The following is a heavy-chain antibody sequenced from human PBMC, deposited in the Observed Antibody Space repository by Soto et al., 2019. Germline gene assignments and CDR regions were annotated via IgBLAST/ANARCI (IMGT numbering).Heavy chain of an antibody. V-gene: IGHV3-23*01. CDR2: ISGSGGTT. CDR3: AKPRSSLELPPFDP. J-gene: IGHJ5*02. CDR1: GFTFSNYA. Sequence: GGSLILSCAASGFTFSNYAMSWVRQAPEKGLEWVSVISGSGGTTYYADSVKGRFTISRDNSKNTLYLQMNNLRVEDTAVYYCAKPRSSLELPPFDPWGQGTLVTGSS. D-gene: IGHD3-3*01.